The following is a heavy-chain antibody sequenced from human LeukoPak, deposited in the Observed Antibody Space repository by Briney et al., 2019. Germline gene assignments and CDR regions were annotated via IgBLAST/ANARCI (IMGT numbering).Heavy chain of an antibody. D-gene: IGHD6-19*01. CDR2: ISWNSGSI. CDR3: ATLIAVAGIERDY. J-gene: IGHJ4*02. V-gene: IGHV3-9*01. Sequence: PGGSLRLSCAASGFTFDDYAMHWVRQAPGKGLEWVSGISWNSGSIGYADSVKGRLTISRDNAKNSLYLQMNSLRAEDTALYYCATLIAVAGIERDYWGQGTLVTVSS. CDR1: GFTFDDYA.